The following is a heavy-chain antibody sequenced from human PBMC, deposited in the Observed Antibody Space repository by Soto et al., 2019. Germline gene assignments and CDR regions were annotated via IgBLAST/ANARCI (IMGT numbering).Heavy chain of an antibody. V-gene: IGHV1-2*02. CDR3: ARVVSEQDPYFDV. J-gene: IGHJ4*02. D-gene: IGHD6-6*01. CDR2: INPNSGGT. CDR1: GYTFTGYY. Sequence: VKVSCTASGYTFTGYYMHWVRQAPGQGLEWMGWINPNSGGTNYAQKFQGRVTMTRDTSISTAYMELSRLRSDDTAVYYCARVVSEQDPYFDVWGQGTRVTIAS.